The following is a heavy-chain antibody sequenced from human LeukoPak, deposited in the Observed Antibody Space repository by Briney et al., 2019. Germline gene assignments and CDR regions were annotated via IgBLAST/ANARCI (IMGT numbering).Heavy chain of an antibody. V-gene: IGHV4-39*01. Sequence: PSETVSLTCTVSGGSISSSSYYWGWIRQPPGKGLEWIGSIYYSGSTYYNPSLKSRVTISVDTSKNQFSLKLSSVTAADTAVYYCARQGPLNYMDVWGKGTTVTVSS. CDR1: GGSISSSSYY. J-gene: IGHJ6*03. CDR2: IYYSGST. CDR3: ARQGPLNYMDV.